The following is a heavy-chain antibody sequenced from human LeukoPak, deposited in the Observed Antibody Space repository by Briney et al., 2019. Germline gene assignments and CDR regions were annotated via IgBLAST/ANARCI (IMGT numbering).Heavy chain of an antibody. CDR2: ISYDGSNK. V-gene: IGHV3-30*18. D-gene: IGHD2-21*02. CDR3: AKDRGVVVTAIRIDC. Sequence: PGGSLRLSCAASGFTFSSYGMHWVRQAPGKGLEWVAVISYDGSNKYYADSVKGRFTISRDNSKNTLYLQMNSLRAEDTAVYYCAKDRGVVVTAIRIDCWGQGTLVTVSS. J-gene: IGHJ4*02. CDR1: GFTFSSYG.